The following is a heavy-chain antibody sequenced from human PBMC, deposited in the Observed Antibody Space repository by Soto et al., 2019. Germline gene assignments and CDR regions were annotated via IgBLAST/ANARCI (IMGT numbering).Heavy chain of an antibody. CDR2: IKDDGSEI. D-gene: IGHD2-21*02. Sequence: PGGSLRLSCAASGFTFRSSSMSWVRLTPGNGLEWVANIKDDGSEIYYVDSVKGRFIISRDNAKNSLYLQMNSLRVEDTAVYYCVNPYAARACYEGSDYWGRGTVVTVYS. CDR3: VNPYAARACYEGSDY. V-gene: IGHV3-7*03. J-gene: IGHJ4*02. CDR1: GFTFRSSS.